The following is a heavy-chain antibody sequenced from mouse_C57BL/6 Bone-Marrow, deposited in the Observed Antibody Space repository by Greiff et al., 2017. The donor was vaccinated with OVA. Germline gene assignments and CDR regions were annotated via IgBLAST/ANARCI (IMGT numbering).Heavy chain of an antibody. CDR1: GYTFTSYG. J-gene: IGHJ2*01. V-gene: IGHV1-81*01. D-gene: IGHD2-10*01. Sequence: VQLQQSGAELARPGASVKLSCKASGYTFTSYGISWVKQRTGQGLEWIGEIYTRSGNTYYNEKLKGKATLTADKSSSTAYMELRSLTSEDSAFYFCARGGDLLVYFDYWGQGTTLTVSS. CDR2: IYTRSGNT. CDR3: ARGGDLLVYFDY.